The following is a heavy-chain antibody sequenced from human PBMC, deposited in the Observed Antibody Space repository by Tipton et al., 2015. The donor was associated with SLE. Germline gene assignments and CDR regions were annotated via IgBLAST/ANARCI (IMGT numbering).Heavy chain of an antibody. V-gene: IGHV5-51*01. CDR2: IYPGDSDT. Sequence: QSGAEVKKPGEALKISCKGSGYSFTSYWIGCVRQMPGKGLEWMWNIYPGDSDTSYSPSFQGQVTISADKSISTAYLQWSSLKASDTAMYYCARHTPRGAVGAFDIWGQGTMVTVSS. CDR3: ARHTPRGAVGAFDI. J-gene: IGHJ3*02. D-gene: IGHD2-2*01. CDR1: GYSFTSYW.